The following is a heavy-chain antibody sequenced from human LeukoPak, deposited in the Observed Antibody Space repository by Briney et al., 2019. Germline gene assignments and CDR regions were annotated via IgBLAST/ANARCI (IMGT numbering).Heavy chain of an antibody. Sequence: SETLSLTCTVSGGSIRGYFWTWIRQPPGKGLEWIGYIYYSGSTYYNPSLKSRVTISVDTSKNQFSLKLSSVTAADTAVYYCARQNFVVVTAIRIFDYWGQGTLVTVSS. CDR2: IYYSGST. CDR1: GGSIRGYF. J-gene: IGHJ4*02. D-gene: IGHD2-21*02. V-gene: IGHV4-59*08. CDR3: ARQNFVVVTAIRIFDY.